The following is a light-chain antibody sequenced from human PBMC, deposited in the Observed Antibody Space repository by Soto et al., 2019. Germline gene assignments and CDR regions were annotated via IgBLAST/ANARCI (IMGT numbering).Light chain of an antibody. V-gene: IGLV2-11*01. CDR1: SSDVGTYNS. CDR3: CSYAGSFTFVV. Sequence: QSALTQSRSVSGSPGQSVTISCTGTSSDVGTYNSVSWYRQYPGRAPKLIIYDVTKRPSGVPERFSASKSDNTASLTISGLQAEDEADYYCCSYAGSFTFVVFGGGTKLTVL. J-gene: IGLJ2*01. CDR2: DVT.